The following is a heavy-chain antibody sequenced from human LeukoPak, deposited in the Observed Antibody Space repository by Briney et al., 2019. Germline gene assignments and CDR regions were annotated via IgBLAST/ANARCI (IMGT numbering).Heavy chain of an antibody. Sequence: SETLSLTCAVYGGSFSGYYWSWIRQPPGKGLEWIGEINHSGSTNYNPSLKSRVTISVDTSKNRFSLKLSSVTAADTAVYYCARGGPGASWATYYYYYMDVWGKGTTVTVSS. CDR3: ARGGPGASWATYYYYYMDV. V-gene: IGHV4-34*01. CDR2: INHSGST. CDR1: GGSFSGYY. J-gene: IGHJ6*03. D-gene: IGHD1-26*01.